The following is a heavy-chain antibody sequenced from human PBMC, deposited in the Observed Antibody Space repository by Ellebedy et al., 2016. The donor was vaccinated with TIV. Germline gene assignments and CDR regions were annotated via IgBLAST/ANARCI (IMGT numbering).Heavy chain of an antibody. J-gene: IGHJ4*02. CDR1: GGSLSGQY. CDR3: ARYGEYCSGGSCYSDY. V-gene: IGHV4-34*01. CDR2: INHSGST. D-gene: IGHD2-15*01. Sequence: MPSETLSLTFGIYGGSLSGQYWSWIAKPPGKGLEWSGEINHSGSTNYNTYLKSRVTISVDTSKNQFSLKLSSVTAADTAVYYCARYGEYCSGGSCYSDYWGQGTLVTVSS.